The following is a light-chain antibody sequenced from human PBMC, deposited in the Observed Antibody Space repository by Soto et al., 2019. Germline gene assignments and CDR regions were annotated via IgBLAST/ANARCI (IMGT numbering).Light chain of an antibody. CDR3: ELRTNWPSLT. V-gene: IGKV3-11*01. J-gene: IGKJ4*02. CDR1: QNFSNY. Sequence: DIVLTQSPATLSLSPGQRATLSCRASQNFSNYVAWYQQKPGRAPRLLIYDASKRATGIPSRFSGSASGTDVSLPISSLEPDDFLIYYCELRTNWPSLTFGGGTKVEI. CDR2: DAS.